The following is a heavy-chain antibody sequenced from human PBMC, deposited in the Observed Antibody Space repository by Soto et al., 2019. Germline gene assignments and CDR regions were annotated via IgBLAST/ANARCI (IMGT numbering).Heavy chain of an antibody. CDR2: IYYSGST. CDR1: GGSISSSSYY. Sequence: SETLSLTCTVSGGSISSSSYYWGWIRQPPGKGLEWIGSIYYSGSTYYNPSLKSRVTISVDTSKNQFSLKLSSVTAADTAVYYCARLGFGCSGSCYRQPFNWFDPWGQGTLVTVSS. J-gene: IGHJ5*02. D-gene: IGHD2-15*01. V-gene: IGHV4-39*01. CDR3: ARLGFGCSGSCYRQPFNWFDP.